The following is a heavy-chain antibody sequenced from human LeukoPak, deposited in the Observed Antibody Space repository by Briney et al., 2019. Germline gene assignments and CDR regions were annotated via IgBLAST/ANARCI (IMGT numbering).Heavy chain of an antibody. V-gene: IGHV1-46*03. CDR1: GYTFSSYY. Sequence: ASVKVSCKASGYTFSSYYMHWVRQAPGQGLEWMGIINPSGNDTSYAQKFQGRVTMTRDTSTSTVYMELSSLRSEDTAMYSCAGRVSGSYLGPLDFWGQGTLVSVSS. CDR3: AGRVSGSYLGPLDF. D-gene: IGHD1-26*01. J-gene: IGHJ4*02. CDR2: INPSGNDT.